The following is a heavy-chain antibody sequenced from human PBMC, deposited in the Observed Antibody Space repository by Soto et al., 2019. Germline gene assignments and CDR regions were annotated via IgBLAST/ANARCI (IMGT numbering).Heavy chain of an antibody. CDR3: ARGLWAGYCSSTSCSHNWFDP. D-gene: IGHD2-2*03. V-gene: IGHV1-2*04. Sequence: QVQLVQSGAEVKKPGASVKVSCKASGYTFTGYYMHWVRQAPGQGLEWMGWINPNSGGTNYAQKFQGWVPMTRDTSISTAYMELSRLRSDDTAVYYCARGLWAGYCSSTSCSHNWFDPWGQGTLVTVSS. J-gene: IGHJ5*02. CDR1: GYTFTGYY. CDR2: INPNSGGT.